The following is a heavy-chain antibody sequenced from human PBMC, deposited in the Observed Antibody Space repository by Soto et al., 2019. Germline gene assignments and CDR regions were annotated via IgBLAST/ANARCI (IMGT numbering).Heavy chain of an antibody. CDR1: GFTLSSSW. CDR3: ASLVGYPKY. V-gene: IGHV3-74*01. J-gene: IGHJ4*02. CDR2: IKSDGSST. Sequence: GVSLRLSCAASGFTLSSSWMHWARQAPGKGLVWVSRIKSDGSSTSYADSVKGRFTISRDNAKNTLYLQMNSLRAEDTAVYYCASLVGYPKYWGQGTLVNVSS. D-gene: IGHD5-12*01.